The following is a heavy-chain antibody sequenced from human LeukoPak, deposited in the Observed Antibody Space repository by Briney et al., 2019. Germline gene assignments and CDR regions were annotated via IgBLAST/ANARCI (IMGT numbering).Heavy chain of an antibody. Sequence: GGSLRLSCAASGFTFSSYSMNWVRQAPGKGLEWVSSISTKSDYIHYADSVKGRFTISRDNANNSVYLQMNSLTAEDTAVYYCARVGGEYVVSDYWGQGTLVAVSS. D-gene: IGHD3-16*01. CDR3: ARVGGEYVVSDY. V-gene: IGHV3-21*01. CDR1: GFTFSSYS. CDR2: ISTKSDYI. J-gene: IGHJ4*02.